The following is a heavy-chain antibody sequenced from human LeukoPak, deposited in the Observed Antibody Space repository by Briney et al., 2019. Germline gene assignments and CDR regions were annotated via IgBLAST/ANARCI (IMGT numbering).Heavy chain of an antibody. CDR3: ARERGYSGGFDY. CDR1: GFTFRNYG. CDR2: ISSSGSTI. V-gene: IGHV3-48*04. J-gene: IGHJ4*02. Sequence: GGSLRLSCAASGFTFRNYGVTWVRQAPGKGLEWVSYISSSGSTIYYADSVKGRFTISRDNAKNSLYLQMNSLRAEDTAVYYCARERGYSGGFDYWGQGTLVTVSS. D-gene: IGHD2-15*01.